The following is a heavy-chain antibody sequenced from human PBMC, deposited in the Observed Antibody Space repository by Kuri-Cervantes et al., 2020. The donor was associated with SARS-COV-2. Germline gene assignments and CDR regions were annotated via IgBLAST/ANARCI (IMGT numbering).Heavy chain of an antibody. CDR2: IRYDGSNK. CDR3: ATALIVATVDY. Sequence: GGSLRLSCAASGFTLGSYGMHWVRQAPGKGLEWVAFIRYDGSNKYYADSVKGRFTISRDNSKNTLYLQMNSLRAEDTAVYYCATALIVATVDYWGQGTLVTVSS. CDR1: GFTLGSYG. V-gene: IGHV3-30*02. J-gene: IGHJ4*02. D-gene: IGHD5-12*01.